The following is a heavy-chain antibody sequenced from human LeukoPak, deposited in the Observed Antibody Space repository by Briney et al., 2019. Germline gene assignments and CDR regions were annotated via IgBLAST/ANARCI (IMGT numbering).Heavy chain of an antibody. CDR3: ARGGSLGY. CDR2: ISSSGSAI. V-gene: IGHV3-48*03. Sequence: GGSLRLSCAAYGFTFSSYEMNWVRQAPGKGLEWVSKISSSGSAIYYADSVKGRFTISRDNAKSTLYLQMNSLRAEDTAVYYCARGGSLGYWGQGTLVTVSS. J-gene: IGHJ4*02. D-gene: IGHD6-19*01. CDR1: GFTFSSYE.